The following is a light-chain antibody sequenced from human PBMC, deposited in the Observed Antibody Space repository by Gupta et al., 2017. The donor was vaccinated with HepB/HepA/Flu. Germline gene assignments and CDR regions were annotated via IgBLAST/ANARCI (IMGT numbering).Light chain of an antibody. CDR1: QSVLYSSNNKNY. CDR3: QQDDSTPCT. J-gene: IGKJ2*02. V-gene: IGKV4-1*01. Sequence: DIVMTQSPDSLAVSLGERATINCKSSQSVLYSSNNKNYLAWYQQKPGQPPKLLIYWASTRESGVPDRFSGSGSVTXITLTIXSLQAEDVAVYCCQQDDSTPCTFGXGTKVEIK. CDR2: WAS.